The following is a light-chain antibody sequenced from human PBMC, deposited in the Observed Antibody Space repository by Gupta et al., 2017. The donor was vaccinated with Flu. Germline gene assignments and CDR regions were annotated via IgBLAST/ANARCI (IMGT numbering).Light chain of an antibody. Sequence: LNWYQQRAGDAPQLLIYAASTSQSGVPSRFSGSGCGTDFTLTISLREAEDSATYCCQQRDSFPVTFGQGTRVEIK. J-gene: IGKJ1*01. CDR2: AAS. CDR3: QQRDSFPVT. V-gene: IGKV1-39*01.